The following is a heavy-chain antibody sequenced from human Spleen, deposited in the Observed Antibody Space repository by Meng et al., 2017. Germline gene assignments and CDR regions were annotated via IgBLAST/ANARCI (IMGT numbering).Heavy chain of an antibody. D-gene: IGHD6-13*01. V-gene: IGHV1-2*06. CDR3: ARDEDISAAGKLFGDY. Sequence: QGQVVHSGAGVKTPGASVKVSCKPSGYNFPDYYIHWVRRAPGQGLEWMGRIDPKTGDTHYALKFQGRVTMTGDTSISTAYMELSGLRSDDTAMYYCARDEDISAAGKLFGDYWGHGTLVTVSS. CDR2: IDPKTGDT. CDR1: GYNFPDYY. J-gene: IGHJ4*01.